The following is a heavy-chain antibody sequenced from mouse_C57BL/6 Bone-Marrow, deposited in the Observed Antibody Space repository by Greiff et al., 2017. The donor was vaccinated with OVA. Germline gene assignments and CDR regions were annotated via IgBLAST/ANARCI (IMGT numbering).Heavy chain of an antibody. CDR1: GFTFSSYA. J-gene: IGHJ3*01. D-gene: IGHD2-3*01. Sequence: EVQLVESGGGLVKPGGSLKLSCAASGFTFSSYAMSWVRQTPEKRLEWVATISDGGSYTYYPDNVKGRFTISRDNAKNNLYLQMSHLKSEDSAMYYCARSFYDGYYLAWFAYWGQGTLVTVSA. CDR2: ISDGGSYT. CDR3: ARSFYDGYYLAWFAY. V-gene: IGHV5-4*01.